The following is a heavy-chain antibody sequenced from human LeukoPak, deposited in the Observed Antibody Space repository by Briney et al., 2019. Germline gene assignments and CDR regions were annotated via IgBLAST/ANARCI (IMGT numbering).Heavy chain of an antibody. CDR1: GFTVSSNY. J-gene: IGHJ4*02. CDR3: AKDLAEYSSSWDL. V-gene: IGHV3-30*18. CDR2: ISYDGSNK. Sequence: PGGSLRLSCAASGFTVSSNYMHWVRQAPGKGLEWVAVISYDGSNKYYADSVKGRFTISRDNSKNTLYLQMNSLRAEDTAVYYCAKDLAEYSSSWDLWGQGTLVTVSS. D-gene: IGHD6-13*01.